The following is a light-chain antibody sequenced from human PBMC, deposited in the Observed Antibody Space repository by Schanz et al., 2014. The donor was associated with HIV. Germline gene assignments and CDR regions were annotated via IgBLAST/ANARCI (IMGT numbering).Light chain of an antibody. CDR2: EVS. J-gene: IGLJ2*01. V-gene: IGLV2-8*01. Sequence: QSALTQPASVSGSPGQSVTISCTGTSSDVGGYNYVSWYQQHPGKAPKLMIYEVSERPSGVPDRFSGSKSGNTASLTVSGLQADDEADYYCISYTSDSVVFGGGTKLTVL. CDR1: SSDVGGYNY. CDR3: ISYTSDSVV.